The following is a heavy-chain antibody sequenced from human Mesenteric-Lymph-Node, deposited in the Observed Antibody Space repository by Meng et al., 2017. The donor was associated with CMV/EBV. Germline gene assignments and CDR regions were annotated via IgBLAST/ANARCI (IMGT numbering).Heavy chain of an antibody. CDR2: INHSGST. D-gene: IGHD2-2*01. CDR1: GGSFSGYY. Sequence: SETLSLTCAVYGGSFSGYYWSWIRQPPGKGLEWIGEINHSGSTNYNPSLKSRVTISVDTPKNQFSLKLSSVTAADTAVYYCARVSRYCSSTSCYEVDPWGQGTLVTVSS. V-gene: IGHV4-34*01. J-gene: IGHJ5*02. CDR3: ARVSRYCSSTSCYEVDP.